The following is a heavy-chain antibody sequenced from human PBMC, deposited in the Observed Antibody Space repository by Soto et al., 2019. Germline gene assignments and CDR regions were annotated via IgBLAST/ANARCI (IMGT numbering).Heavy chain of an antibody. CDR1: GFTFSSYG. J-gene: IGHJ4*02. V-gene: IGHV3-30*18. Sequence: GGSLRLSCAASGFTFSSYGMHWVRQAPGKGLEWVAVISYDGSNKYYADSVKGRFTISRDNSKNTLYLQMNSLRAEDTAVYYCAKDLRILYSKGWAYFDYWGQGTLVTVSS. CDR2: ISYDGSNK. D-gene: IGHD2-8*01. CDR3: AKDLRILYSKGWAYFDY.